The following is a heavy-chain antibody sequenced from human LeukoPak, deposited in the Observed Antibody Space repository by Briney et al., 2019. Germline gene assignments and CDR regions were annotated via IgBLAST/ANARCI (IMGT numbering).Heavy chain of an antibody. V-gene: IGHV3-7*01. D-gene: IGHD6-13*01. CDR2: IKQDGSEK. J-gene: IGHJ3*02. CDR1: GFTFSSYW. Sequence: GGSLRLSCAASGFTFSSYWMSRVRQAPGKGLEWVANIKQDGSEKYYVDSVKGRFTISRDNAKNSLYLQMNSLRAEDTAVYYCARDRAEDAFDIWGQGTMVTVSS. CDR3: ARDRAEDAFDI.